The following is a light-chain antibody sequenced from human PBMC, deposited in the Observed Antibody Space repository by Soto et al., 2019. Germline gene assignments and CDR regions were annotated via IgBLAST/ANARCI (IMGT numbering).Light chain of an antibody. V-gene: IGLV2-23*01. CDR3: CSYAGRV. Sequence: QSVLTQPASVSGSPGQSITISCTGTSSDVGSYNLVSWYQQHPGKAPKLMIYEGSKRPSGVSNRFSSSKSGNTASLTISGLQAEDEADYYCCSYAGRVFGTGTKVTVL. J-gene: IGLJ1*01. CDR1: SSDVGSYNL. CDR2: EGS.